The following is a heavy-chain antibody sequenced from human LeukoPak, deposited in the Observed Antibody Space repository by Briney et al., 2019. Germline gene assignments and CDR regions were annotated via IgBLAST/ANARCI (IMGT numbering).Heavy chain of an antibody. CDR1: GGTFSSYA. CDR3: ASPTLVVVDAFDI. CDR2: IIPIFGTA. J-gene: IGHJ3*02. D-gene: IGHD3-22*01. V-gene: IGHV1-69*06. Sequence: ASVKVSCKASGGTFSSYAISWVRQAPGQGLEWMGGIIPIFGTANYAQKFQGRVTITADKSTSTAYMELSSLRSEDTAVYYCASPTLVVVDAFDIWGQGTMVTVSS.